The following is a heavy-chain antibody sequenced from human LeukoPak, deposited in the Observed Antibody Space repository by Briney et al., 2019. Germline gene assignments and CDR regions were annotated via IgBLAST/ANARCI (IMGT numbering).Heavy chain of an antibody. Sequence: GGSLRLSCAASGFTFSSYGMSWVRQAPGKGLEWVSYISSSGSTIYYADSVKGRFTISRDNAKNSLYLQMNSLRAEDTAVYYCASLYGSGSGDFFDPWGQGTLVTVSS. V-gene: IGHV3-48*04. J-gene: IGHJ5*02. CDR2: ISSSGSTI. D-gene: IGHD3-10*01. CDR1: GFTFSSYG. CDR3: ASLYGSGSGDFFDP.